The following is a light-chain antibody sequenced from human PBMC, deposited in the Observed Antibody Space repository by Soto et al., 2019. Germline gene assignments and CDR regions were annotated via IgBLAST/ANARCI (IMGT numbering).Light chain of an antibody. CDR1: QGLVSW. V-gene: IGKV1-12*01. CDR2: AAS. Sequence: DTQVTQSPSSVSAAVGDRVTITCRASQGLVSWLAWYQQKPGKAPKLLIYAASSFQSGVPSRFSGSGSGTDFTLPISSLQPEDFATYYCQQTSSFPLTFGGGTKVEIK. CDR3: QQTSSFPLT. J-gene: IGKJ4*01.